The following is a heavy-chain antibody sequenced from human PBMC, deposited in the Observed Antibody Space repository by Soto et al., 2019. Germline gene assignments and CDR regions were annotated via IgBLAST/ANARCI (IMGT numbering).Heavy chain of an antibody. CDR2: IYYSGST. CDR1: GGSISSSSYY. D-gene: IGHD5-18*01. CDR3: ARPIGYSYGLHYFDY. J-gene: IGHJ4*02. Sequence: SETLSLTCTVSGGSISSSSYYWGWIRQPPGKGLEWTGSIYYSGSTYYNPSLKSRVTISVDTSKNQFSLKLSSVTAADTAVYYCARPIGYSYGLHYFDYWGQGTLVTVSS. V-gene: IGHV4-39*01.